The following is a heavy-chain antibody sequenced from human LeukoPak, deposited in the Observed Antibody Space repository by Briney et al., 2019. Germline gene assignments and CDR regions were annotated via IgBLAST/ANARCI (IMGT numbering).Heavy chain of an antibody. CDR2: TDPKSGGT. CDR1: GYTFTVNY. J-gene: IGHJ4*02. D-gene: IGHD5-18*01. CDR3: ASRTMVTAGIEY. V-gene: IGHV1-2*02. Sequence: ASVKVSCKASGYTFTVNYIYWVRQAPGQGLEWMGWTDPKSGGTNYAQKFQGRVTMTSDTSITTAYMELSMLRSDDTAVYYCASRTMVTAGIEYWGQGTLVTVSS.